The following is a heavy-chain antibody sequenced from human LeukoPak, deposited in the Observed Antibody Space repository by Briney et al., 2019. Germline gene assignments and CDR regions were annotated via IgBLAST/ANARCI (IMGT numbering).Heavy chain of an antibody. J-gene: IGHJ6*03. V-gene: IGHV3-9*03. CDR2: ISWNSGSI. CDR3: AKGGGGTNYYYMDV. CDR1: RFTFSTYW. D-gene: IGHD1-1*01. Sequence: PGGSLRLSCAASRFTFSTYWMHRVRQAPGKGLEWVSGISWNSGSIGYADSAKGRFTISRDNAKNSLYLQMNSLRAEDMALYYCAKGGGGTNYYYMDVWGKGTTVTVSS.